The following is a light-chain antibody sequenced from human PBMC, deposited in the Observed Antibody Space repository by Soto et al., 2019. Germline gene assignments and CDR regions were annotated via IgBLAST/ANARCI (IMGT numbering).Light chain of an antibody. CDR3: QQYGSSPRT. V-gene: IGKV3-20*01. Sequence: EIVLTQSPGTLSLSPGERATLSCRASQSVTSSYLAWYQQKPGQAPRLLIYGASSRATGIPDRFSGSGSRTDFTLTINRLKPEDFAVYYCQQYGSSPRTFGQGTKLEIK. J-gene: IGKJ2*01. CDR2: GAS. CDR1: QSVTSSY.